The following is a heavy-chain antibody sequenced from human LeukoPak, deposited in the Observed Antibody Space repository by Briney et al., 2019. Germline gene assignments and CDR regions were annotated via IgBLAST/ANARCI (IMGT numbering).Heavy chain of an antibody. CDR2: IYHSGST. V-gene: IGHV4-59*01. CDR1: GFTFSSYW. J-gene: IGHJ4*02. CDR3: ARGGGYASPIGY. D-gene: IGHD5-12*01. Sequence: GSLRLSCAASGFTFSSYWMSWVRQAPGKGLEWIGYIYHSGSTNYNPSLKSRVTISVDTSKNQFSLKLSSVTAADTAVYYCARGGGYASPIGYWGQGALVTVSS.